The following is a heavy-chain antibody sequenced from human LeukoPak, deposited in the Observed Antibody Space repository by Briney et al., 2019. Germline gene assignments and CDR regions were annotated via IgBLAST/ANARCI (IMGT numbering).Heavy chain of an antibody. CDR1: GFTFSSYA. CDR3: AYYWGSSPRSFDY. Sequence: GGSLRLSCAASGFTFSSYAMSWVRQAPGKGLEWVSAISGSGGSTYYADSVKGRFTISRDNSKNTLYLQLNSLRAEDTAVYYCAYYWGSSPRSFDYWGQGTLVTVSS. CDR2: ISGSGGST. J-gene: IGHJ4*02. D-gene: IGHD6-13*01. V-gene: IGHV3-23*01.